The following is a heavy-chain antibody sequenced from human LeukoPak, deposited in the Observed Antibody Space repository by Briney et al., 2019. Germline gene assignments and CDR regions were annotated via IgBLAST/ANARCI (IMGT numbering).Heavy chain of an antibody. D-gene: IGHD3-16*02. V-gene: IGHV3-21*03. Sequence: GGSLRLSCTVSGFIFSSYNMIWVRQAPGKGLEWVSSISSTSSYIYYVDSVKGRFTISRDNAKNSLYLQMNSLRAEDTAVYYCARLLYDYIWGSSRSYYFDLWGQGTLVTVSS. CDR1: GFIFSSYN. CDR3: ARLLYDYIWGSSRSYYFDL. CDR2: ISSTSSYI. J-gene: IGHJ4*02.